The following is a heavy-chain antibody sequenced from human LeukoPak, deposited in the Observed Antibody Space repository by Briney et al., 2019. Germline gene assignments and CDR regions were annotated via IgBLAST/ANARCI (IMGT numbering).Heavy chain of an antibody. CDR1: GFTFSRFW. V-gene: IGHV3-74*01. CDR2: IDTDGRTT. D-gene: IGHD5-18*01. CDR3: ATLNSFGNDY. Sequence: GGSLRLSCAASGFTFSRFWMHWVRQPPGKGLVWVSRIDTDGRTTTYADFVKGRFTISRDNAKNTVYLQINSLRAEDTAVYHCATLNSFGNDYWGQGVLVTVSS. J-gene: IGHJ4*02.